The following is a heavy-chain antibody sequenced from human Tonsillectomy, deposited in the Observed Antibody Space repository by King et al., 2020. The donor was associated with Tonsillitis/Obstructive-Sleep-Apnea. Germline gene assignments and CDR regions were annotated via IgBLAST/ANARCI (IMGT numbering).Heavy chain of an antibody. CDR3: ENDASITIFGVDITYFDY. CDR1: GFTFDDYA. CDR2: ISGDGGRT. Sequence: VQLVESGGGVVQPGGSLRLSCAASGFTFDDYAMHWVRQAPGKGLEWVSLISGDGGRTFYADSVKGRFTISRDNGKNSLYLQMNSMRTEDTALYYCENDASITIFGVDITYFDYWGKGTPVTVSS. D-gene: IGHD3-3*01. J-gene: IGHJ4*02. V-gene: IGHV3-43*02.